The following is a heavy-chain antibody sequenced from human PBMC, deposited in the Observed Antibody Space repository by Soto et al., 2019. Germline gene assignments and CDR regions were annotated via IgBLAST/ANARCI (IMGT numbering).Heavy chain of an antibody. V-gene: IGHV6-1*01. Sequence: SQTLSLTCAVSGDSVSSNSAAWNWIRQSPSRGLEWLGRTYYRSKWYNDYAVSVKSRIIINSDTSKNLFSLHLNSVTPEDTAVYYCLRGDFGRSSAAFDIWGQGTMVT. D-gene: IGHD6-6*01. CDR1: GDSVSSNSAA. J-gene: IGHJ3*02. CDR2: TYYRSKWYN. CDR3: LRGDFGRSSAAFDI.